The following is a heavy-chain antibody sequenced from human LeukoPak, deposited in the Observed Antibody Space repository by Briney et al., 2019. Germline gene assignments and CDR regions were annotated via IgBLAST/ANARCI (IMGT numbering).Heavy chain of an antibody. CDR2: INTGNGNT. V-gene: IGHV1-3*04. J-gene: IGHJ2*01. CDR1: GYTFTSYA. D-gene: IGHD5-18*01. CDR3: ARDGLRLTAMDTYWYFDL. Sequence: ASVKVSCKASGYTFTSYAMHWVRQAPGQRLEWMGWINTGNGNTKYSQRFQGRVTITRDTSASTAYMELSSLRSEDTAVYYCARDGLRLTAMDTYWYFDLWGRGTLVTVSS.